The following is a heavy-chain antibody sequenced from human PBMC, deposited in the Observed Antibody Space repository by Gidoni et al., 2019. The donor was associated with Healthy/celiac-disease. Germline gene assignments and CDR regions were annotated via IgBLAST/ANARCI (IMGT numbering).Heavy chain of an antibody. CDR1: GFIFSSCG. D-gene: IGHD3-9*01. CDR2: IWYDGSNR. V-gene: IGHV3-33*01. CDR3: ARDDYDILTGYLGYFDY. J-gene: IGHJ4*02. Sequence: HVQLVASGGGVVQRGRSLSLHCPASGFIFSSCGMHWVRQAPGKGLEWVEVIWYDGSNRYYADSVKERFTISRDNCKNTLYLQMNGLRAEDTAVYDCARDDYDILTGYLGYFDYWGQGTLVTVSS.